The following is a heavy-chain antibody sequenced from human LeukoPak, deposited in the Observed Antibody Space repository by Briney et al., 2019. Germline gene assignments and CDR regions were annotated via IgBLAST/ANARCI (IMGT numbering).Heavy chain of an antibody. Sequence: RGSMRLSCAASGFTFSSYSMNWVRQAPGKGLEWVSYISSSSSTIYYADSVKGRFTISRDNAKNSLYLQMNSLRAEDTAVYYCARSPGYSSGWYDYWGQGTLVTVSS. D-gene: IGHD6-19*01. J-gene: IGHJ4*02. CDR1: GFTFSSYS. CDR3: ARSPGYSSGWYDY. V-gene: IGHV3-48*04. CDR2: ISSSSSTI.